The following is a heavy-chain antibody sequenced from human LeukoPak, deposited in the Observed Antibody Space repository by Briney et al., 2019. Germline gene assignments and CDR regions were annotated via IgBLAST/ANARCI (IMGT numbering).Heavy chain of an antibody. D-gene: IGHD2-21*01. V-gene: IGHV1-2*02. Sequence: ASVKVSCKTSGYTFTDYYMHWVRQAPGQGLEWMGWINPNSGGTSSAQKFQGRVTTTRDTSITTVYMEVSWLTSDDTAIYYCARADRLHGGPYLIGPWGQGTLVTVSS. J-gene: IGHJ5*02. CDR2: INPNSGGT. CDR3: ARADRLHGGPYLIGP. CDR1: GYTFTDYY.